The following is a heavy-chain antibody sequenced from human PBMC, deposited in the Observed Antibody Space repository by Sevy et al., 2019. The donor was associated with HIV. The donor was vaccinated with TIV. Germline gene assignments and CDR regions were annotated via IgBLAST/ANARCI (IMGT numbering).Heavy chain of an antibody. Sequence: SETLSLTCSVSGGSISNADYYWSWIRQPPGKGLEWIGYIYYSGRTYYNPSLKSRISISVDTSRNQFSLSLDSVTSADTAVYYWARMKFLNGYFDYWGQGTLVTVSS. V-gene: IGHV4-30-4*01. J-gene: IGHJ4*02. CDR1: GGSISNADYY. D-gene: IGHD3-9*01. CDR3: ARMKFLNGYFDY. CDR2: IYYSGRT.